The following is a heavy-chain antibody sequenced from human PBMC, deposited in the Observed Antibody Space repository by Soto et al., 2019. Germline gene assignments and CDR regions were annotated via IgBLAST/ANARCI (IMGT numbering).Heavy chain of an antibody. J-gene: IGHJ3*01. CDR2: IKSRAAGGAI. D-gene: IGHD3-10*01. Sequence: ESGGGLVKPGGSLRLSCAVSGFSFRDAWMNGFRQAPGKGLEWVGRIKSRAAGGAIDYAAPVKGRFTISRDDSEDTLYLQINSLKTEDTAMYYCTTDGSFGGVVVAFHLWGQGTMLSVSS. CDR1: GFSFRDAW. CDR3: TTDGSFGGVVVAFHL. V-gene: IGHV3-15*07.